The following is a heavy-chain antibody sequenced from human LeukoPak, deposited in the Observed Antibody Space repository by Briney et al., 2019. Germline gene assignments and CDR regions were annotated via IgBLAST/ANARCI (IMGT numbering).Heavy chain of an antibody. V-gene: IGHV4-59*08. D-gene: IGHD3-10*01. CDR3: ARASSHNIWFGELLPYYYGMDV. J-gene: IGHJ6*02. CDR2: IYYSGST. CDR1: GGSFSSYY. Sequence: KPSETLSLTCAVYGGSFSSYYWSWIRQPPGKGLEWIGYIYYSGSTNYNPSLKSRVTISVDTSKNQFSLKLSSVTAADTAVYYCARASSHNIWFGELLPYYYGMDVWGQGTTVTVSS.